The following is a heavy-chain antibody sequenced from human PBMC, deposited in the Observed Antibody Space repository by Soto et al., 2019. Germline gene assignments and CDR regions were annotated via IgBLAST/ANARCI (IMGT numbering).Heavy chain of an antibody. CDR1: GYTFSSFG. J-gene: IGHJ4*02. Sequence: QVRLVQSGAEVKKPGASVRVSCKASGYTFSSFGINWVRQAPGQGLEWMGWISAFNGKTNYAQKFQGRVTMTTDTFTNTAYVELRTLRSDDTAFYYCARDWRYCSGGSCYSAGAGYWGQGTLVTVSS. CDR2: ISAFNGKT. D-gene: IGHD2-15*01. CDR3: ARDWRYCSGGSCYSAGAGY. V-gene: IGHV1-18*01.